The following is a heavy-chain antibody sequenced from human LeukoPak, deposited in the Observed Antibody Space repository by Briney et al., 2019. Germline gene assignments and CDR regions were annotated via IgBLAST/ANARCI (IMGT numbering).Heavy chain of an antibody. D-gene: IGHD3-22*01. CDR1: GFTLRRYW. Sequence: PGGSLRLSCAASGFTLRRYWMSWVRQAPGKGLEWVANIQQDGGEKYYVDSVKGRLTISRDNAKNSLYLQMNSLRAEDTAVYYCVRDPHYDSSGYYHSFDSWGQGTLVTVSS. J-gene: IGHJ4*02. CDR2: IQQDGGEK. V-gene: IGHV3-7*01. CDR3: VRDPHYDSSGYYHSFDS.